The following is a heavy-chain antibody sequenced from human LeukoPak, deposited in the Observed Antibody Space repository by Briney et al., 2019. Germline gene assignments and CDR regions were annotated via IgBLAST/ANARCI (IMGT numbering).Heavy chain of an antibody. Sequence: GGSLRLSCAASGFTFSSYSMNWVRQAPGKGLEWISHISSSSSTIYYADSVKGRFTISRDNSKNSLYLQMSSLRAEDTAVYYCARPLYYDILTGYYDSGYYYYGMDVWGQGTTVTVSS. CDR3: ARPLYYDILTGYYDSGYYYYGMDV. CDR2: ISSSSSTI. V-gene: IGHV3-48*01. J-gene: IGHJ6*02. CDR1: GFTFSSYS. D-gene: IGHD3-9*01.